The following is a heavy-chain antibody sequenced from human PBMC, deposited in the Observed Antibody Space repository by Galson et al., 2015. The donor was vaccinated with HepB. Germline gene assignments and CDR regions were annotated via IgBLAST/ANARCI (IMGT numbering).Heavy chain of an antibody. V-gene: IGHV3-7*03. CDR1: GFSFSDYW. CDR3: VRDRTYKGGNFFDF. D-gene: IGHD3-10*01. Sequence: SLRLSCAASGFSFSDYWMSWIRQAPGKRPEWVANIRYDEYEDYYAAFVKGRFTISRDNARNSVFLQMSSLRRDDTAVYYCVRDRTYKGGNFFDFWGQGALVTVSS. J-gene: IGHJ4*02. CDR2: IRYDEYED.